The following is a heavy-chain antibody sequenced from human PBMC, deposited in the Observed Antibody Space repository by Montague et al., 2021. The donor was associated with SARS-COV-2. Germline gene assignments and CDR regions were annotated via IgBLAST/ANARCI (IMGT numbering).Heavy chain of an antibody. CDR3: AREEYYYDSSGYSRYYYYGMDV. Sequence: SETLSLTCTVSGGSISSSSYYWGWIRQPPGKGLEWIGSIYYSGGTYYNPSLKSRVTISVDTSKNQFSLKLSSVTAADTAVYYCAREEYYYDSSGYSRYYYYGMDVWGQGTTVTVSS. CDR2: IYYSGGT. CDR1: GGSISSSSYY. J-gene: IGHJ6*02. D-gene: IGHD3-22*01. V-gene: IGHV4-39*02.